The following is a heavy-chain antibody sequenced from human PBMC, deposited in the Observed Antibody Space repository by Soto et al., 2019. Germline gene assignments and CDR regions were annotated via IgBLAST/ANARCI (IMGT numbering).Heavy chain of an antibody. CDR1: GFTFSSYA. CDR3: ARRSSGWYFDY. V-gene: IGHV3-23*01. CDR2: ISGSGGST. J-gene: IGHJ4*02. D-gene: IGHD6-19*01. Sequence: EVQLLESGGGLVQPGGSLRLSCAASGFTFSSYAMNWVRQAPGKGLEWVSVISGSGGSTYYADSVKGRLTISRDNSGNTLYLQMNSLRAEDTAVYYCARRSSGWYFDYWGQGTLVTVSS.